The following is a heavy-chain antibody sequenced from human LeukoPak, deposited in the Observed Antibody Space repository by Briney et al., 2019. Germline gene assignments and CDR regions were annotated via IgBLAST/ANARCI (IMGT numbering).Heavy chain of an antibody. J-gene: IGHJ4*02. V-gene: IGHV4-4*07. D-gene: IGHD4-17*01. Sequence: NPSETLSLTCTVSGGSISSYYWSWIRQPAGKGLEWIGRIYTSGSTNYNPSLKSRVTMSVDTSKNQFSLKLSSVTAADTAVYYCARNSLYGDYVDYWGREPWSPSPQ. CDR2: IYTSGST. CDR1: GGSISSYY. CDR3: ARNSLYGDYVDY.